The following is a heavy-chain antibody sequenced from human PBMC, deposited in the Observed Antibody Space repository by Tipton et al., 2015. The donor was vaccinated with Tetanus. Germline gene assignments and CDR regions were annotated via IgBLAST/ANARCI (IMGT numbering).Heavy chain of an antibody. Sequence: QLVQSGAEVKKPGASVKVSCKASGYTLTSYHMHWVRQAPGQGLEWMGIINPIGGSTSYAQKFQGRITMTGDTSTSTVYMDLNSLRSEDTAVYYCARDGGSYYTDYWGQGTLVTVSS. CDR2: INPIGGST. J-gene: IGHJ4*02. CDR1: GYTLTSYH. D-gene: IGHD1-26*01. CDR3: ARDGGSYYTDY. V-gene: IGHV1-46*01.